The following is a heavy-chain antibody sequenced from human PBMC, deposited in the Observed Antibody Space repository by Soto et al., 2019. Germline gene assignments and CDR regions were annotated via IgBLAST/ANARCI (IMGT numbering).Heavy chain of an antibody. V-gene: IGHV1-3*04. CDR1: GYTFSTYK. Sequence: QVHLVQSGAEVKKPGASVKVSCKAAGYTFSTYKVHWVRQAPGQGLAWMGWINTGNGDTRYSQKFQDRVTVTSDTSALTEIMELGSVTFEATAVYYSARDEDVWGQGTMVTVSS. CDR2: INTGNGDT. CDR3: ARDEDV. J-gene: IGHJ6*02.